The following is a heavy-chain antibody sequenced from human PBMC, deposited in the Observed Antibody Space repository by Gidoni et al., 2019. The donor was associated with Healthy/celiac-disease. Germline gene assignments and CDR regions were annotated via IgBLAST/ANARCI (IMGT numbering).Heavy chain of an antibody. J-gene: IGHJ6*02. CDR2: IYWDDDK. D-gene: IGHD3-3*01. Sequence: QITLKESGPTLVKPTQTLTLTCTFSGFSLSNSGVGVGWIRQPPGKALEWLALIYWDDDKRYSPSLKRRLTITKDTSKNQVVLTMTNMDPVDTATYYCAHSSEAHDFWSGYYYYGGARKRLGMDVWGQGTTVTVSS. CDR3: AHSSEAHDFWSGYYYYGGARKRLGMDV. CDR1: GFSLSNSGVG. V-gene: IGHV2-5*02.